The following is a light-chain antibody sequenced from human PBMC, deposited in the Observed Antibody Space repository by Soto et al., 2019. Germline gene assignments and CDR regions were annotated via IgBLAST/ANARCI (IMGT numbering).Light chain of an antibody. CDR1: SSNIGSRV. V-gene: IGLV1-44*01. Sequence: QSVMTQPPSASGTPGQTVTISCSGSSSNIGSRVVNWYQQFPGAAPKLLIYAVNQRPSGVPDRFSGSKSGTSASPVISGLQSDDEADYYCEAWDNSLNAVVFGGGTKLTVL. J-gene: IGLJ2*01. CDR2: AVN. CDR3: EAWDNSLNAVV.